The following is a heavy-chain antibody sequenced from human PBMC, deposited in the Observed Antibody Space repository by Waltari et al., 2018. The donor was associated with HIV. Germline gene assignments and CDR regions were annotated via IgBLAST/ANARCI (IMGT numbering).Heavy chain of an antibody. D-gene: IGHD2-2*01. CDR2: INHSGST. J-gene: IGHJ5*02. Sequence: QVQLQQWGAGLLKPSETLSLTCAVYGGSFSGYYWSWIRQPPGKGLEWIGEINHSGSTNYNPSLKSRVTISVDTSKNQFSLKLSSVTAADTAVYYCARDHNYCSSTSCFRQGWFDPWGQGTLVTVSS. V-gene: IGHV4-34*01. CDR1: GGSFSGYY. CDR3: ARDHNYCSSTSCFRQGWFDP.